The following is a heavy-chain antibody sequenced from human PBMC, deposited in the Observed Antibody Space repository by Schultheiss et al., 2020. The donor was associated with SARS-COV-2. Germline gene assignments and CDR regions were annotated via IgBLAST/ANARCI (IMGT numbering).Heavy chain of an antibody. CDR1: GFTFSSYS. J-gene: IGHJ4*02. CDR2: ISSSSSYI. D-gene: IGHD3-22*01. CDR3: AKDYYDSSGYPDY. V-gene: IGHV3-21*04. Sequence: GGSLRLSCAASGFTFSSYSMNWVRQAPGKGLEWVSSISSSSSYIYYADSVKGRFTISRDNAKNSLYLQMNSLRAEDTAVYYCAKDYYDSSGYPDYWGQGTLVTVSS.